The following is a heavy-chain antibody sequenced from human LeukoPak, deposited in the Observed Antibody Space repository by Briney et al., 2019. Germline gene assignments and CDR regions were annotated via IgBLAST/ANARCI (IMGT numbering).Heavy chain of an antibody. CDR3: AKDRRLSYYYDSSGYANY. V-gene: IGHV3-23*01. CDR2: ISGSGGST. J-gene: IGHJ4*02. CDR1: GFTFSSYA. Sequence: AGGSLRLSCAASGFTFSSYAMSWVRQAPGKGLEWVSPISGSGGSTYYADSVKGRFTISRDNSKNTLYLQMNSLRAEDTAVYYCAKDRRLSYYYDSSGYANYWGQGTLVTVSS. D-gene: IGHD3-22*01.